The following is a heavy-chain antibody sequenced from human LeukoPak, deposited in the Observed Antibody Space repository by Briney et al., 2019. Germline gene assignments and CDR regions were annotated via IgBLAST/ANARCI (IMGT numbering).Heavy chain of an antibody. CDR2: ISGNGVDT. CDR1: GFTFTNYA. D-gene: IGHD6-19*01. J-gene: IGHJ4*02. Sequence: PGGSLRLSCAASGFTFTNYAMSWVHQAAGKGLKWVSTISGNGVDTYYTDSVQGRFTISRDNPKNTLYLQMNSLRVEDTAVYYCAKLYSSGRYYFDYWGQGTLVTVSS. V-gene: IGHV3-23*01. CDR3: AKLYSSGRYYFDY.